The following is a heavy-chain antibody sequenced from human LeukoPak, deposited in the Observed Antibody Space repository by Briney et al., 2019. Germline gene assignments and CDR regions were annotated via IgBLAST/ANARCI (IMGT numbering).Heavy chain of an antibody. CDR2: IHFSRNT. CDR1: GGSISSGDYY. D-gene: IGHD3-22*01. J-gene: IGHJ6*03. Sequence: SQTLSLTCNVSGGSISSGDYYWSWIRQPPGKGLEWIGYIHFSRNTFHNPSLQSRVTISADMSKNHLSLRLSSVTAADTAVYFCARDDSTGFHYYLDVWGKGTTVTVSS. CDR3: ARDDSTGFHYYLDV. V-gene: IGHV4-30-4*01.